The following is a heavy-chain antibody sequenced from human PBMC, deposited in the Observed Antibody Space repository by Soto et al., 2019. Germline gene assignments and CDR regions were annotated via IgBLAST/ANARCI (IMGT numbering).Heavy chain of an antibody. CDR2: ITWNSDRV. CDR3: VKVLSIAAIDY. CDR1: GFTFDDYA. Sequence: EVQLVESGGGLVQPGRSLRLSCTASGFTFDDYALHWVRQAPGKGLEWVSGITWNSDRVDYADSVKGRFTIARDNARNSLYLQMNSLRVEDTAFDVCVKVLSIAAIDYWGQGTLVTVSS. D-gene: IGHD6-13*01. J-gene: IGHJ4*02. V-gene: IGHV3-9*01.